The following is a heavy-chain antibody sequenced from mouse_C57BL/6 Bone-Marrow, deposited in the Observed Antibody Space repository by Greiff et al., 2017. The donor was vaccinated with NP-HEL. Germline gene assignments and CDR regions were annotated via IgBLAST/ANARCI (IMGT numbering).Heavy chain of an antibody. D-gene: IGHD2-12*01. V-gene: IGHV1-82*01. CDR1: GYAFSSSW. J-gene: IGHJ4*01. CDR3: ARSYSHSFSDY. Sequence: QVQLQQSGPELVKPGASVKISCKASGYAFSSSWMNWVKQRPGKGLEWIGRIYPGDGDTNYNGKFKGKATLTADKSSSTAYMQLSSLTSEDSAVYFCARSYSHSFSDYWGQGTSVTVSS. CDR2: IYPGDGDT.